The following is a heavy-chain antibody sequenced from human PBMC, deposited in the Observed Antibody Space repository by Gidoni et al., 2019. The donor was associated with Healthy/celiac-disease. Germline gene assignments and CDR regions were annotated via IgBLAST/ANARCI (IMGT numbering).Heavy chain of an antibody. Sequence: EVQLVESGGGLVKPGGSLRLSCAASGFTFSSYSMNWVRQAPGKGLEWVSSISSSSSYIYYADSVKGRFTISRDNAKNSLYLQMNSLRAEDTAVYYCARGGGGSETNHDYWGQGTLVTVSS. J-gene: IGHJ4*02. CDR2: ISSSSSYI. CDR1: GFTFSSYS. D-gene: IGHD2-15*01. V-gene: IGHV3-21*01. CDR3: ARGGGGSETNHDY.